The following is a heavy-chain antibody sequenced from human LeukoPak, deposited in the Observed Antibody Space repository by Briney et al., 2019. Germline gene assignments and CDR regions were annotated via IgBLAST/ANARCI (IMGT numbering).Heavy chain of an antibody. CDR3: ARDSGATSCFDY. Sequence: GGSLRFSCAASGFTFSSYWMHWVRQAPGKGLVWVSRINSDGSSTSYADSVKGRFTISRDNAKNTLYLQMNSLRAEDTAVYYCARDSGATSCFDYWGQGTLVTVSS. CDR1: GFTFSSYW. J-gene: IGHJ4*02. CDR2: INSDGSST. D-gene: IGHD1-26*01. V-gene: IGHV3-74*01.